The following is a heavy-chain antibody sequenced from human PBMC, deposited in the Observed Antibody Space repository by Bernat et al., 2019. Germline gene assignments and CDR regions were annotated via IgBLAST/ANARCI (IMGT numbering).Heavy chain of an antibody. Sequence: QVQLQESGPGLVKPSETLSLTCTVSGGSISSYYWCWIRQPPGKGLEWIGYIYYSGSTNYNPSLKSRVTISVDAAKNRCSLKQSSGTDADAAVYYCAGGGWFGELSGWFDPWGQGTLVTVSS. D-gene: IGHD3-10*01. CDR3: AGGGWFGELSGWFDP. J-gene: IGHJ5*02. CDR2: IYYSGST. CDR1: GGSISSYY. V-gene: IGHV4-59*01.